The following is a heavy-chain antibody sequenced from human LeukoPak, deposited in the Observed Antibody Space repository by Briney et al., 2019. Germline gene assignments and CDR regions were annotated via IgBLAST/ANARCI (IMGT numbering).Heavy chain of an antibody. CDR1: GFTFSRYW. CDR2: IKQDGSEK. CDR3: ARVWGYSSPSAFDY. D-gene: IGHD6-6*01. J-gene: IGHJ4*02. Sequence: GGSLRLSCAASGFTFSRYWMSWVRQAPGKGLEWVANIKQDGSEKYYVDSVKGRFTISRDNAKNSLYLQMNSLRAEDTAVYYCARVWGYSSPSAFDYWGQGTLVTVSS. V-gene: IGHV3-7*01.